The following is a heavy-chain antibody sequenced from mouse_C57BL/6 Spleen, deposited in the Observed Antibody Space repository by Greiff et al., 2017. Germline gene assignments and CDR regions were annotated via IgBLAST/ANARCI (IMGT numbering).Heavy chain of an antibody. V-gene: IGHV7-3*01. CDR2: ISNKANGYTT. J-gene: IGHJ3*01. CDR1: GFTFTDYY. D-gene: IGHD2-3*01. CDR3: ARYIGNDGYSWFAY. Sequence: EVKLVESGGGLVQPGGSLSLSCAASGFTFTDYYMSWVRQPPGKALEWLGFISNKANGYTTEYSSSVKGRFTISRTKSQIILYLELKALRAEDSATYDCARYIGNDGYSWFAYWGQGTLVTVSA.